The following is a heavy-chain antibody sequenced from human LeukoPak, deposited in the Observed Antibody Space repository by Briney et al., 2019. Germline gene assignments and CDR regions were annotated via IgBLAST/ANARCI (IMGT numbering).Heavy chain of an antibody. D-gene: IGHD6-13*01. J-gene: IGHJ4*02. V-gene: IGHV5-51*01. Sequence: ESLKISSEGSGDSFTSYWIGWVRQMPGKGLEWIGTTSPGDSNTLYRPSFQGQAPMSAHKSLRAAYLQWSSLKASDTAMYYCARPYSISWYEYDYWGQGTLVTVSS. CDR1: GDSFTSYW. CDR3: ARPYSISWYEYDY. CDR2: TSPGDSNT.